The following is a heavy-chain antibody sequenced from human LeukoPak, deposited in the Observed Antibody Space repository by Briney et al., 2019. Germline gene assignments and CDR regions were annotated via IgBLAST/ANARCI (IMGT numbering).Heavy chain of an antibody. J-gene: IGHJ4*02. V-gene: IGHV4-38-2*02. CDR1: GYSISSNYY. CDR3: ARVTSRLGVCDY. Sequence: SGTLSLTCIVSGYSISSNYYWGWIRQPPGKGLEWIGSIYHSGNTYYNPSLKSRVTISVDTSKNQFSLKLRSVTAADTAVYYCARVTSRLGVCDYWGQGTLVTVSS. D-gene: IGHD2-8*01. CDR2: IYHSGNT.